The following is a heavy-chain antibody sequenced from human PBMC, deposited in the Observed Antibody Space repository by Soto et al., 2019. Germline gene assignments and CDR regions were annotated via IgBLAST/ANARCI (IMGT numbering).Heavy chain of an antibody. D-gene: IGHD1-1*01. Sequence: GGSLRLSCAASGFAFSIYSMNWVRQSPGKGLEWVSSISSSSSYIYYADSVKGRFTISRDNAKNSLYLQMNSLRAEDTAVYYCARDQEPTHFHYGMDVWGQGTTVTVSS. CDR2: ISSSSSYI. V-gene: IGHV3-21*01. CDR1: GFAFSIYS. J-gene: IGHJ6*02. CDR3: ARDQEPTHFHYGMDV.